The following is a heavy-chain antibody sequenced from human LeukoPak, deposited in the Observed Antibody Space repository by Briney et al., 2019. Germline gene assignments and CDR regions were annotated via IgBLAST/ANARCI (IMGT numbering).Heavy chain of an antibody. CDR3: ARDNPSFGPMPVYYYYGMDV. J-gene: IGHJ6*02. D-gene: IGHD3-10*01. CDR2: INAGNGNT. Sequence: ASVKVSCKASGYTFTSYAMHWVRQAPGQRLEWMGWINAGNGNTKYSQKFQGRVTITRDTSASTAYMELSSLRSEDTAVYYCARDNPSFGPMPVYYYYGMDVWGQGTTVTVSS. CDR1: GYTFTSYA. V-gene: IGHV1-3*01.